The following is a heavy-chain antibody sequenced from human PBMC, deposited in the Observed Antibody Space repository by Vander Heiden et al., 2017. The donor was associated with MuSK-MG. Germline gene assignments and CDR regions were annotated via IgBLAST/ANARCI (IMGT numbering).Heavy chain of an antibody. Sequence: EVQLVESGGGLVQPGGSLKLSCAASGFTFSGSAMHWVRQASGKGLEWVGRIRSKANSYATAYAASVKGRFTISRDDSKNTAYLQLNSLKTEDTAVYYCTRLDDSGYVDYYYGMDVWGQGTTVAVSS. D-gene: IGHD5-12*01. V-gene: IGHV3-73*02. CDR2: IRSKANSYAT. CDR3: TRLDDSGYVDYYYGMDV. J-gene: IGHJ6*02. CDR1: GFTFSGSA.